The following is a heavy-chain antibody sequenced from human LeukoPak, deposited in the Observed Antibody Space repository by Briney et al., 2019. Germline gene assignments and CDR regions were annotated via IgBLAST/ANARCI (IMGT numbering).Heavy chain of an antibody. D-gene: IGHD3-16*01. CDR1: GFTFDDYA. CDR3: AKGRYRGDYFYYMDV. Sequence: AGRSLRLSCAASGFTFDDYAMHWVRQVPGKGLEWVSGIVWDSRTIAYADSVMGRFTISRDNAKKSLYLQMNSLRAEDTALYYCAKGRYRGDYFYYMDVWGKGTTVTVSS. J-gene: IGHJ6*03. V-gene: IGHV3-9*01. CDR2: IVWDSRTI.